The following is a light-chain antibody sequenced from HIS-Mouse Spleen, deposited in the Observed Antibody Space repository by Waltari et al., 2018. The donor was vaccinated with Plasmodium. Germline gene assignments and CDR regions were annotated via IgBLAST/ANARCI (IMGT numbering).Light chain of an antibody. CDR2: QDS. CDR1: KLGDKY. J-gene: IGLJ3*02. V-gene: IGLV3-1*01. Sequence: SYELTQPPSVSVSPGQTASITCSGDKLGDKYACWYQQKPGQSPVLVIYQDSKRPSGSPERFSGSNSGNTAALTISGTQAMDEADYYGQAWDSSTWVFGGGTKLTVL. CDR3: QAWDSSTWV.